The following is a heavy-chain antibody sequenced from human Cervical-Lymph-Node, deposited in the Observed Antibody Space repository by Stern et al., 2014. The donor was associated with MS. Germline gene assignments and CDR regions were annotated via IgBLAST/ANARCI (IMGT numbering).Heavy chain of an antibody. CDR3: AGYYYHGMDV. V-gene: IGHV1-18*04. J-gene: IGHJ6*02. CDR2: ISAYNGNT. CDR1: GYTLTNYG. Sequence: QVQLVQSGAEVKKPGATVKVSCKASGYTLTNYGIYWVRQAPGQGLEWMGWISAYNGNTNYAQKFQGRVTLTTDTSTTTAYMDLRSLRSDDTAIYYCAGYYYHGMDVWGQGTTVTVSS.